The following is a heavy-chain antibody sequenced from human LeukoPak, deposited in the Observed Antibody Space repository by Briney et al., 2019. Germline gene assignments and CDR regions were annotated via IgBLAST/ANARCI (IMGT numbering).Heavy chain of an antibody. CDR3: ARGRGYGSTTPYYFDY. Sequence: GGSLRLSCAASGFTFSSYGMHWVRQAPGKGLEWVAVIWYDGNNKYYTDSVKGRFTISRDSSKSTLYLQMNSLRAEDTAVYYCARGRGYGSTTPYYFDYWGQGTLVTVSS. CDR1: GFTFSSYG. J-gene: IGHJ4*02. V-gene: IGHV3-33*01. D-gene: IGHD3-10*01. CDR2: IWYDGNNK.